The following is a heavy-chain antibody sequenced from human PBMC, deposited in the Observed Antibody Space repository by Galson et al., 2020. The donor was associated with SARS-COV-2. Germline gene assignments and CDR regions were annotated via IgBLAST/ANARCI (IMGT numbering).Heavy chain of an antibody. CDR3: ARDRNGYDYFDY. V-gene: IGHV4-30-4*01. J-gene: IGHJ4*02. CDR2: IYHRGST. D-gene: IGHD5-12*01. Sequence: SQTLSLTCTVSGDSISTDYYWTWIRQPPGEGLEWIGYIYHRGSTYYNPSLRSRVTISLDTSKNQFSLNLSSVTAADTAVYYCARDRNGYDYFDYWGQGTLVTVSS. CDR1: GDSISTDYY.